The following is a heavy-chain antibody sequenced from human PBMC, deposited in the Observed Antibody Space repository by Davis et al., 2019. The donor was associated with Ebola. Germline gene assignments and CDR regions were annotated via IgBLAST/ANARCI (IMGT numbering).Heavy chain of an antibody. CDR2: IKEDGSEK. CDR3: ARGGYSYGLIYYYYGMDV. V-gene: IGHV3-7*03. CDR1: GFTFSSYW. Sequence: GGSLRLSCAASGFTFSSYWMSWVRQAPGKGLEWVANIKEDGSEKHYVDSVKGRFTISRDNAKNSLYLQMNSLRAEDTAVYYCARGGYSYGLIYYYYGMDVWGKGTTVTVSS. J-gene: IGHJ6*04. D-gene: IGHD5-18*01.